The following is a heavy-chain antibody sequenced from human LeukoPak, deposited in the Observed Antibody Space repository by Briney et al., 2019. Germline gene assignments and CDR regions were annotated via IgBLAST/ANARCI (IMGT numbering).Heavy chain of an antibody. CDR3: ATYRQVLLPFES. CDR1: GFTFSTFA. V-gene: IGHV3-23*01. D-gene: IGHD2-8*02. J-gene: IGHJ4*02. CDR2: IFPSGGEI. Sequence: GGSLRLSCEASGFTFSTFAMIWVRQPPGKGLEWVSSIFPSGGEIHYADSVRGRFTISRDNSKSTLSLQMNSLRAEGTAIYYCATYRQVLLPFESWGQGTLVTVSS.